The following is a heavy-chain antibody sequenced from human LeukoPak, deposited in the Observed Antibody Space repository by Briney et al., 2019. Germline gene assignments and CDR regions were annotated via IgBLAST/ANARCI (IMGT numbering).Heavy chain of an antibody. CDR3: ATPGGYCSSTSCYLFHY. CDR2: IIPIFGTA. V-gene: IGHV1-69*05. CDR1: GGTFSSYT. Sequence: APVKVSCKASGGTFSSYTISWVRQAPGQGLEWMGGIIPIFGTANYAQKFQGRVTITTDESTSTAYMELSSLRSEDTAVYYCATPGGYCSSTSCYLFHYWGQGTLVTVSS. J-gene: IGHJ4*02. D-gene: IGHD2-2*01.